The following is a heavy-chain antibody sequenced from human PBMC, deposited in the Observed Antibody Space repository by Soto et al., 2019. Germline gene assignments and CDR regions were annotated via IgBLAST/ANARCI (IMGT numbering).Heavy chain of an antibody. Sequence: EVQLVESGGGLVQPGGSLKLSCAASGFTFSGSAMHWVRQASGKGLEWVGRIRSKANSYATAYAASVKGRFTISRDDSKNTAYLQMNSLKTEDTAVYYCTTPYYYDSSGYRNWFDPWGQGTLVTVSS. CDR3: TTPYYYDSSGYRNWFDP. CDR2: IRSKANSYAT. CDR1: GFTFSGSA. D-gene: IGHD3-22*01. J-gene: IGHJ5*02. V-gene: IGHV3-73*01.